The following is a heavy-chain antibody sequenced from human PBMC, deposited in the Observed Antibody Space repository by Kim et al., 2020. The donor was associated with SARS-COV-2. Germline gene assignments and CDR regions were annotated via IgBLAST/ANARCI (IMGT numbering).Heavy chain of an antibody. D-gene: IGHD1-20*01. J-gene: IGHJ6*02. CDR2: IYYSGST. V-gene: IGHV4-31*03. CDR1: GGSISSGGYY. CDR3: ARVRRYGLYYYYYYGMAV. Sequence: SETLSLTCTVSGGSISSGGYYWSWIRQHPGKGLEWIGYIYYSGSTYYNPSLKSRVTISVDTSKNQFSLKLSSVTAAETAVYYCARVRRYGLYYYYYYGMAVWCQGTTVTVSS.